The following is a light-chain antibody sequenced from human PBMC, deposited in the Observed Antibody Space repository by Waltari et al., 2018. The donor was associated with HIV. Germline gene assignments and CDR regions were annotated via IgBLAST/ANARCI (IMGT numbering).Light chain of an antibody. CDR1: SSYIGYSVF. CDR3: SSYTRRGTVV. J-gene: IGLJ2*01. V-gene: IGLV2-14*01. Sequence: QSALTQPASVSGSPGQSIVLPCTGSSSYIGYSVFVSWYQKYPGQAPKALIYEVTSRPSGTSSRFSGSKSATTAFLAISKLQTDDEADYFCSSYTRRGTVVFGGGTRLTVL. CDR2: EVT.